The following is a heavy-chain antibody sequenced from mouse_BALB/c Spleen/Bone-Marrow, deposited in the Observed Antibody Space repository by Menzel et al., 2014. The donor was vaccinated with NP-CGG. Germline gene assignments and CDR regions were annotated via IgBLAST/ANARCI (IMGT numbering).Heavy chain of an antibody. D-gene: IGHD2-3*01. CDR3: ARRDGGPMDY. J-gene: IGHJ4*01. V-gene: IGHV5-6*02. CDR2: ISSGGSYA. Sequence: EVMLVESGGDLVKPGGSLKLSCAASGFTFSNYGMSWVRQTPAKRLEWVATISSGGSYAYYPDSVKGRFTISRDNAKNTLYLQMSSLKSEDTAMYYCARRDGGPMDYWGQGTPVTVSS. CDR1: GFTFSNYG.